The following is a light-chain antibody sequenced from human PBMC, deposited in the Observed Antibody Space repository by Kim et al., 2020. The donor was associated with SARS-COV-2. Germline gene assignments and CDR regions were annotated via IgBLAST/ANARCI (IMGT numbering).Light chain of an antibody. V-gene: IGKV2-30*02. Sequence: DVVMTQSPLSPPVTLGQPASISCRSSQSLLHGDGNTYLNWFHQRPGQSPRRLIYKVSNRDFGVPDRFSGSGSGTDFTLKISRVEAEDVGVYYCMQGSHWPYTFGQGTKLEIK. CDR1: QSLLHGDGNTY. CDR2: KVS. J-gene: IGKJ2*01. CDR3: MQGSHWPYT.